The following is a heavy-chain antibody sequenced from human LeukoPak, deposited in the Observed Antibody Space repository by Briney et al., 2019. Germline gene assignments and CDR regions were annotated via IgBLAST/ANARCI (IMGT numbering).Heavy chain of an antibody. J-gene: IGHJ6*02. D-gene: IGHD5-18*01. CDR2: ISSSSSYI. CDR1: GFTFSSYS. V-gene: IGHV3-21*01. CDR3: ACLWLPSYYYYGMDV. Sequence: GGSLRLSCAASGFTFSSYSMNWVRQAPGKGLEWVSSISSSSSYIYYADSVKGRFTISRDNAKNSLYLQMDSLRAEDTAVYYCACLWLPSYYYYGMDVWGRGTTVTVSS.